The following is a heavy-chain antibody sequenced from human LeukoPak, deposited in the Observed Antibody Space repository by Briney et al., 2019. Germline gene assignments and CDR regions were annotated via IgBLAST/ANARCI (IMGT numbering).Heavy chain of an antibody. J-gene: IGHJ5*02. D-gene: IGHD3-9*01. CDR1: GYTFTSYG. Sequence: ASVKVSCKASGYTFTSYGISWVRQAPGQGLEWMGWISAYNGNTNYAQKLQGRVTMTTDTSTSTAYMELRSLRFDDTAVYYCAREGVSTILTGFWFDPWGQGTLVTVSS. CDR3: AREGVSTILTGFWFDP. CDR2: ISAYNGNT. V-gene: IGHV1-18*01.